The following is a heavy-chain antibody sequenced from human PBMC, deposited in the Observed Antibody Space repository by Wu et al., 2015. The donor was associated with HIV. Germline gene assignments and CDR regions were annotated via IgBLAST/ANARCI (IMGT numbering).Heavy chain of an antibody. V-gene: IGHV1-2*02. Sequence: QVQLVQSGAEVKKPGASVKVSCKASGYTFTGYYMHWVRQAPGQGLEWMGWINPNSGVTNYAQKFQGRVTMTRDTSITTAYMELSRLRSDDTAVYYCARDPLPAGTPNVLDYWAREPWSPSPQ. CDR2: INPNSGVT. D-gene: IGHD6-13*01. CDR3: ARDPLPAGTPNVLDY. CDR1: GYTFTGYY. J-gene: IGHJ4*02.